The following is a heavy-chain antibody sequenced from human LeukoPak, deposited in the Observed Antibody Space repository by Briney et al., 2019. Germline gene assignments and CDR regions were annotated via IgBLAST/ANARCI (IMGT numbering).Heavy chain of an antibody. CDR1: GFTFDDYA. CDR3: ARRAGAYSHPYDY. CDR2: IYGDNT. D-gene: IGHD4/OR15-4a*01. V-gene: IGHV3-53*01. Sequence: PGGSLRLSCAASGFTFDDYAMHWVRQAPGKGLEWVSFIYGDNTHYSDSVKGRFTISRDNSKNTLYLQMNSLRAEDTAVYYCARRAGAYSHPYDYWGQGTLVTVSS. J-gene: IGHJ4*02.